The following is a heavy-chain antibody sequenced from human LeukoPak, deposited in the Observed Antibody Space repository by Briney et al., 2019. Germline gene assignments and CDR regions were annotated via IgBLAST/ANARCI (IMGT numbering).Heavy chain of an antibody. CDR3: ARPTRRAYSGSSAYYYYYGMDV. CDR2: IYYSGST. D-gene: IGHD5-12*01. CDR1: GGSISSSSYY. J-gene: IGHJ6*02. Sequence: KTSETLSLTCIVSGGSISSSSYYWGWIRQPPGKGLEWIGSIYYSGSTYYNPSLKSRVTISVDTSKNQFSLKLSSVTAADTAVYYCARPTRRAYSGSSAYYYYYGMDVWGQGITVTVSS. V-gene: IGHV4-39*01.